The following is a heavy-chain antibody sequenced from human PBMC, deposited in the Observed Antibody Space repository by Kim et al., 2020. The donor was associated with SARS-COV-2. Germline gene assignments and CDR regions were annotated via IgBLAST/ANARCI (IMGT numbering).Heavy chain of an antibody. Sequence: YPDAVKGRFTISRDNSKNTLYLQMNSLRAEDTAVYYCAKDLEGATVSFDYWGQGTLVTVSS. V-gene: IGHV3-23*01. D-gene: IGHD1-26*01. J-gene: IGHJ4*02. CDR3: AKDLEGATVSFDY.